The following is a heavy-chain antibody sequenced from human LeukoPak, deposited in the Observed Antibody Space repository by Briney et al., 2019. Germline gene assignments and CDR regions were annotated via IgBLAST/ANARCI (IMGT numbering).Heavy chain of an antibody. V-gene: IGHV3-30*02. D-gene: IGHD2-2*01. CDR2: IRSDGSKM. Sequence: GGSLRLSCTASGFIFSSYGMHWVRQAPGKGLDWVAFIRSDGSKMYYGDSVKGRFTTSRDNSKNTLYLQMSSLRSEDTAVYYCARGVLVVPAATNWFDPWGQGTLVTVSS. CDR1: GFIFSSYG. CDR3: ARGVLVVPAATNWFDP. J-gene: IGHJ5*02.